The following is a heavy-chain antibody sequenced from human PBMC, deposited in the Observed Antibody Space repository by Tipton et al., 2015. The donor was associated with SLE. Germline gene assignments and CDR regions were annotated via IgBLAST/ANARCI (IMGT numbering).Heavy chain of an antibody. J-gene: IGHJ5*02. V-gene: IGHV4-59*01. CDR3: ARDSLSGDNWFDP. CDR2: IYNSGST. Sequence: TLSLTCTVSGASIRSYYWSWIRQPPGKGLEWIGNIYNSGSTNYNPSLKSRVTMSLDTSMNQFSLKLSSVTAADTAVYYCARDSLSGDNWFDPWGQGTLVTVSS. CDR1: GASIRSYY. D-gene: IGHD1-1*01.